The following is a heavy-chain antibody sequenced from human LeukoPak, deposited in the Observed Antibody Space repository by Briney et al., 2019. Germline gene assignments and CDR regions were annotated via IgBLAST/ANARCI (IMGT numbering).Heavy chain of an antibody. D-gene: IGHD3-10*01. CDR1: EFTFSSYA. V-gene: IGHV3-23*01. Sequence: AGSLRLSCAASEFTFSSYAMSWVRQAPGKGLEWVSSIGGSGVNTYHADSVKGRFTISRDNSKNTLYLQMNSVRAEDTAVYYCAKIGSYFDYWGQGILVTVSS. CDR3: AKIGSYFDY. CDR2: IGGSGVNT. J-gene: IGHJ4*02.